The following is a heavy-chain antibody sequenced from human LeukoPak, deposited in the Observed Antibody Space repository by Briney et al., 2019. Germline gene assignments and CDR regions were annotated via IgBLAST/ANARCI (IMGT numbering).Heavy chain of an antibody. D-gene: IGHD6-13*01. J-gene: IGHJ4*02. V-gene: IGHV3-30*18. CDR3: AKDGSSSSFDY. Sequence: PGRSLRLSCAASGFTFSSYGMHWVRQAPGKGLEWVAVISYDGSNKYYADSVKGRLTISRDNSKNTLYLQMNSLRAEDTAVYYCAKDGSSSSFDYWGQGTLVTVSS. CDR2: ISYDGSNK. CDR1: GFTFSSYG.